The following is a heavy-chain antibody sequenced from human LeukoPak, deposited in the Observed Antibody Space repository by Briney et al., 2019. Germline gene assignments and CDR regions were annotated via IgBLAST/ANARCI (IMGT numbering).Heavy chain of an antibody. CDR2: INHSGST. CDR1: GGSFSGYY. D-gene: IGHD2-15*01. CDR3: ARGNPSPSIVLKGGGFDP. V-gene: IGHV4-34*01. Sequence: SETLSLTCAVYGGSFSGYYWSWIRQPPGKGLEWIGEINHSGSTNYNPSLKSRVTISVDTSMKQFSLKLSSVTAADTAVYYCARGNPSPSIVLKGGGFDPWGQGTLVTVSS. J-gene: IGHJ5*02.